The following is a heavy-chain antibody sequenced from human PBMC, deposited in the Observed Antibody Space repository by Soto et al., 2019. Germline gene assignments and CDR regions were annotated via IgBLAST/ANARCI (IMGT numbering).Heavy chain of an antibody. CDR1: GFTFSSYW. J-gene: IGHJ4*02. V-gene: IGHV3-7*03. Sequence: PVGSLRLSCAASGFTFSSYWMDWVRRAPGRGLEWLANINQDGSEKYYVDSVKGRFTISRDNARNSVYLQMNSLRADDTAVYYCSRSLDYWGQGTLVTVSS. CDR2: INQDGSEK. CDR3: SRSLDY.